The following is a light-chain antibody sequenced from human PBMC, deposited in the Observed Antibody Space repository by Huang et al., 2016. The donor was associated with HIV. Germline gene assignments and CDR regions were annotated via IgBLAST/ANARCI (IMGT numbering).Light chain of an antibody. CDR3: QQYNNYPPT. CDR2: QAS. J-gene: IGKJ1*01. V-gene: IGKV1-5*03. CDR1: QSVKTW. Sequence: DIQMTQTPSTLSASVGDRVTITCRASQSVKTWLAWYQQRPGKAPKILIYQASGLESGVPSRVSGSGSGTEFTLTISNLQPDDFATYYCQQYNNYPPTFGQGTRVEVK.